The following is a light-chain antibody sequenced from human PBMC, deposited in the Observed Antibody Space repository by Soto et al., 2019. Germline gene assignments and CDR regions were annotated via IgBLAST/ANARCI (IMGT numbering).Light chain of an antibody. CDR2: DVI. V-gene: IGLV2-14*01. CDR3: SSYRITDNVV. CDR1: SSDIGAYNY. J-gene: IGLJ2*01. Sequence: QSPLTQPASVSGSPGQSITISCFGTSSDIGAYNYVSWFQQHPDKAPKLIIYDVIRRPSGVSNRFSGSKSGNTASLTISGLQADDEADYYCSSYRITDNVVFGGGTKLTVL.